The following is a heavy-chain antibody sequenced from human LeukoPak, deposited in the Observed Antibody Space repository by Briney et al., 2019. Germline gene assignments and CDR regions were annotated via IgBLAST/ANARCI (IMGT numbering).Heavy chain of an antibody. CDR3: ARWDSNYYFDY. V-gene: IGHV3-30-3*01. Sequence: PGGSLRLSCAASGFTFSSYAMHWVRQAPGKGLEWVAVISYDGSNKYYADSVKGRFTISRDNSKNTLYLQMNSLRAEDTAVYYCARWDSNYYFDYWGQGTLVTVSS. J-gene: IGHJ4*02. CDR2: ISYDGSNK. CDR1: GFTFSSYA. D-gene: IGHD4-11*01.